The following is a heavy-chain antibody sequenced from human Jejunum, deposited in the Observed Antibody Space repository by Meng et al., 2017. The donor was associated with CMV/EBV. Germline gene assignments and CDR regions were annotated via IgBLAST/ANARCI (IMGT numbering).Heavy chain of an antibody. J-gene: IGHJ5*02. CDR2: ISAYNGKT. V-gene: IGHV1-18*01. CDR1: GYTFGSFG. D-gene: IGHD3-10*01. CDR3: ASGFLPSWFDP. Sequence: QVQLVQSGAEVKKPGASVKVSCKASGYTFGSFGISWVRQAPGQGLEWMGWISAYNGKTNYAQKFQGRVTMTTDTSTSTAYMEVRSLTSDDTAVYYCASGFLPSWFDPWGQGTLVTVSS.